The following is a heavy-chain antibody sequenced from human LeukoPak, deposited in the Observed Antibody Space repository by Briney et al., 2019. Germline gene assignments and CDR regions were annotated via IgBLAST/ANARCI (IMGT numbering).Heavy chain of an antibody. D-gene: IGHD4-17*01. V-gene: IGHV3-48*03. J-gene: IGHJ4*02. CDR1: GFTFSSYE. CDR3: ARDRYGDYDY. Sequence: GGSLRLSCAASGFTFSSYEMNWVRKAPGRGLEWVSYISSSGSTIYYADSVKGRFTISRDNAKNSLYLQMNSLRAEDTAVYYCARDRYGDYDYWGQGTLVTVSS. CDR2: ISSSGSTI.